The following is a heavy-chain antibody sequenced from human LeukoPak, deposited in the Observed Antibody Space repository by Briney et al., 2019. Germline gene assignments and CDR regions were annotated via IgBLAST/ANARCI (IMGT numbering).Heavy chain of an antibody. CDR3: ARVNPMIVYDY. CDR2: IYHSGST. D-gene: IGHD3-22*01. J-gene: IGHJ4*02. V-gene: IGHV4-38-2*02. CDR1: GYSISSGYY. Sequence: SETLSLTCTVSGYSISSGYYWGWIRQPPGKGLEWIGSIYHSGSTYYNPSLKSRVTISVDTSKNQFSLKLSSVTAADTAVYYCARVNPMIVYDYWGQGTLVTVSS.